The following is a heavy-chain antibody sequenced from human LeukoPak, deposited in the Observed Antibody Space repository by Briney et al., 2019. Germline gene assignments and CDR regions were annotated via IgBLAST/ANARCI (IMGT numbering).Heavy chain of an antibody. CDR3: ARHRRIAAAGNKYYFDY. CDR2: IYHSGST. CDR1: GYSISSGYY. J-gene: IGHJ4*02. V-gene: IGHV4-38-2*01. Sequence: SETLSLTCAVSGYSISSGYYWGWIRQPPGKGLEWIGSIYHSGSTYYNPSLKSRVTISVDTSKNQFSLKLSSVTAADTAVYYCARHRRIAAAGNKYYFDYWGQGTLVTVSS. D-gene: IGHD6-13*01.